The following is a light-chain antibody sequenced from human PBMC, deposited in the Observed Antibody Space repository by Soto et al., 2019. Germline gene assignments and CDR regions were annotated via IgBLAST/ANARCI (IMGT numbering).Light chain of an antibody. CDR1: NSNIGSNT. J-gene: IGLJ2*01. CDR3: AGWDDSLRGRV. CDR2: SDN. Sequence: QSVLTQPPSASGTPGQRVTISCSGSNSNIGSNTVSWYQQLPGTAPKSLIYSDNQRPSGVPDRISGSRSGTSASLAISGLQSDDEAEYYCAGWDDSLRGRVFGGGTKVTVL. V-gene: IGLV1-44*01.